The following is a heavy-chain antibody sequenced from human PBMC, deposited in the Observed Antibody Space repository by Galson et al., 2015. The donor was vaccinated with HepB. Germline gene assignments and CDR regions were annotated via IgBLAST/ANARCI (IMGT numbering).Heavy chain of an antibody. CDR3: AREGLLLQDWYFDL. CDR2: IIPILGIA. V-gene: IGHV1-69*04. D-gene: IGHD2-21*01. CDR1: GGTFSSYT. J-gene: IGHJ2*01. Sequence: SVKVSCKASGGTFSSYTISWVRQAPGQGLEWMGRIIPILGIANYAQKFQGRVTITADKSTSTAYMELSSLRSDDTAVYYCAREGLLLQDWYFDLWGRGTLVTVSS.